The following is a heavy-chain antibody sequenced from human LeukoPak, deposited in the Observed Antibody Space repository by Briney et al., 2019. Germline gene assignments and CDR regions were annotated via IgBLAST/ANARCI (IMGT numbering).Heavy chain of an antibody. J-gene: IGHJ4*02. CDR2: IYYSGST. Sequence: SETLSLTCAVYGGSFSGYYWSWIRQPPGKGLEWIGYIYYSGSTNYNPALKSRVTISVDTSKNPFSLKLSSVTAADTAVYYCARGGKSIAAAGIYFDYWGQGTLVTVSS. CDR3: ARGGKSIAAAGIYFDY. V-gene: IGHV4-59*01. D-gene: IGHD6-13*01. CDR1: GGSFSGYY.